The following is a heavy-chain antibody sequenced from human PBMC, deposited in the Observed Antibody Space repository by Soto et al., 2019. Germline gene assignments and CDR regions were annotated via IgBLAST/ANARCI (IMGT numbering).Heavy chain of an antibody. CDR2: MSYDGSNK. CDR1: GFTFSSYA. CDR3: ARVWTIFEVTGAFDI. Sequence: QVQLVESGGGVVQPGRSLRLSCAASGFTFSSYAMHWVRQAPGKGLEWVAVMSYDGSNKYYADSVKGRFTISRNNSKNTLYLQMTGLRAEDTAVYYCARVWTIFEVTGAFDIWGQGTMVTVAS. D-gene: IGHD3-3*01. V-gene: IGHV3-30-3*01. J-gene: IGHJ3*02.